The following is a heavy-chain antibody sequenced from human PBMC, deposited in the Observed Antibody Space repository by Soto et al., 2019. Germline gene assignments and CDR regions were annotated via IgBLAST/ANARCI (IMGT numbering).Heavy chain of an antibody. Sequence: PSETLSLTCTVSGGSLSSGDYYWSWIRQPPGKGLEWIGYIYYSGSTYYNPSLKSRVTISVDTSKNQFSLKLSSVTAADTAVYYWARTYGDYHVDDFDYWGQGTLVTVSS. J-gene: IGHJ4*02. D-gene: IGHD4-17*01. CDR3: ARTYGDYHVDDFDY. V-gene: IGHV4-30-4*01. CDR2: IYYSGST. CDR1: GGSLSSGDYY.